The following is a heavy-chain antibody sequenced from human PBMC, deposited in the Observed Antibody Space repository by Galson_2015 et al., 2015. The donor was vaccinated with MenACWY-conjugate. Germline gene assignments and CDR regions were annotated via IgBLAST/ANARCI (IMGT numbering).Heavy chain of an antibody. V-gene: IGHV3-23*01. CDR3: AKGPSSGYVNWFDP. CDR1: GFTFSSYA. CDR2: ISGSGGST. J-gene: IGHJ5*02. Sequence: SLRLSCAASGFTFSSYAMSWVRQAPGKGLEWVSAISGSGGSTYYADSVKGRFTISRDDSKNTLYLQMNSLRAEDTAVYYCAKGPSSGYVNWFDPWGQGTLVTVSS. D-gene: IGHD3-22*01.